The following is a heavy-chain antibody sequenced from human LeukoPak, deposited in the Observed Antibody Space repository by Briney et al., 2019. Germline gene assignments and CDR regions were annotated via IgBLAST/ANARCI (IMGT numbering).Heavy chain of an antibody. J-gene: IGHJ4*02. V-gene: IGHV1-18*01. D-gene: IGHD3-3*01. CDR2: ISAYNGNI. Sequence: ITWVRQAXXXXLEWLGWISAYNGNIDYAQKLQGRVTLTTDTSTSTAYMEVRSLRSDDTAVYYCASMSGYYPSYYFDDWGQGTLVTVSS. CDR3: ASMSGYYPSYYFDD.